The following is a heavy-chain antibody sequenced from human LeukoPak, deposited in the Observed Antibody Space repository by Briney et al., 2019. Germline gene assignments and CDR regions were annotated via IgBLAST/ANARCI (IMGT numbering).Heavy chain of an antibody. CDR1: GYTFTSYG. J-gene: IGHJ6*02. CDR2: TIPNYGTA. Sequence: SVKVSCKASGYTFTSYGISWVRQAPGQGLEWMGGTIPNYGTANYAQKFQGRVTITADEPTSTAYMELSSLRSEDTAIYYCAREIGLSSSGWYERMRKRNGLDVWGQGTTVTVSS. V-gene: IGHV1-69*13. CDR3: AREIGLSSSGWYERMRKRNGLDV. D-gene: IGHD6-19*01.